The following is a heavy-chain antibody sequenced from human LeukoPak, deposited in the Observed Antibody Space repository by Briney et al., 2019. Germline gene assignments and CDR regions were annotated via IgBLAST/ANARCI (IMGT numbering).Heavy chain of an antibody. CDR2: IYYSGST. Sequence: PSETLSLTCTVSGGSISSGGYYWSWIRQHPGKGLEWIGYIYYSGSTYYNPSLKSRVTISVDTSKNQFSLKLSSVTAADTAVYYCARVNREDYGDYIDYWGRGTLVTVSS. CDR3: ARVNREDYGDYIDY. D-gene: IGHD4-17*01. V-gene: IGHV4-31*03. J-gene: IGHJ4*02. CDR1: GGSISSGGYY.